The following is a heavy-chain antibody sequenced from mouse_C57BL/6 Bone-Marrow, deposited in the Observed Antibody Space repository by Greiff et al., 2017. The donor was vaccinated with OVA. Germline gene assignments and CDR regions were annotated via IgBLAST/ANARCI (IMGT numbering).Heavy chain of an antibody. J-gene: IGHJ3*01. D-gene: IGHD2-5*01. V-gene: IGHV5-6*01. CDR3: ARAYYSNYSAWFAY. CDR2: ISSGGSYT. CDR1: GFTFSSYG. Sequence: EVQLQQSGGDLVKPGGSLKLSCAASGFTFSSYGMSWVRQTPDKRLEWVATISSGGSYTYYPDSVKGRFTISRDNAKNTLYLQMSSLKSEDTAMYYCARAYYSNYSAWFAYWGQGTLVTVSA.